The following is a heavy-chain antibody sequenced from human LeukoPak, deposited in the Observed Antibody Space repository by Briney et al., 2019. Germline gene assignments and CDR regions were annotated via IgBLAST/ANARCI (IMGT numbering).Heavy chain of an antibody. CDR2: IYYSGST. CDR3: AILGGYCSSTSCSDY. V-gene: IGHV4-39*01. CDR1: GGSISSSSYY. J-gene: IGHJ4*02. D-gene: IGHD2-2*01. Sequence: SETLSLTCTVSGGSISSSSYYWGWIRQPLGKGLEWIGSIYYSGSTYYNPSLKSRVTMSVDTSKNQFSLKLSSVTAADTAVYYCAILGGYCSSTSCSDYWGQGTLVTVSS.